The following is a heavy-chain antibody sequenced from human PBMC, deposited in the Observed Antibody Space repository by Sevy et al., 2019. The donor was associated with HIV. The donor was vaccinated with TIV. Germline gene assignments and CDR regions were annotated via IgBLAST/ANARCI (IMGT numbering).Heavy chain of an antibody. D-gene: IGHD3-22*01. J-gene: IGHJ4*02. Sequence: ASVKVSCKASGYTFTSYGISWVRQAPGQGLEWMGWISAYNGNTNYAQKLQGRVTMTTDTSTSTAYMELRSLRSDDTVVYYCARTAVKYYYDSSGYEFDYWGQGTLVTVSS. CDR2: ISAYNGNT. CDR3: ARTAVKYYYDSSGYEFDY. CDR1: GYTFTSYG. V-gene: IGHV1-18*01.